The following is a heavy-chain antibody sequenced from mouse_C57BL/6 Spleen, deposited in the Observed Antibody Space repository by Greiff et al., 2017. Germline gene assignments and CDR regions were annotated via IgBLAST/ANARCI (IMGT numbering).Heavy chain of an antibody. CDR2: ILPGSGST. V-gene: IGHV1-9*01. CDR1: GYTFTGYW. Sequence: VKLQESGAELMKPGASVKLSCKATGYTFTGYWIEWVKQRPGHGLEWIGEILPGSGSTNYNEKFKGKATFTADTSSNTAYMQLSSRTTEDSAIYYCARAGNYYGSSYERAWFAYWGQGTLVTVSA. D-gene: IGHD1-1*01. CDR3: ARAGNYYGSSYERAWFAY. J-gene: IGHJ3*01.